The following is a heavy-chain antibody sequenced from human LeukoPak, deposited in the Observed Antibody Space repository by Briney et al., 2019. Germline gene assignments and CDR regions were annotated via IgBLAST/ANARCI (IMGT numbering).Heavy chain of an antibody. D-gene: IGHD3-3*01. CDR1: GGSISSSSYY. Sequence: SETLSLTCTVSGGSISSSSYYWGWIRQPPGKGLEWIGSIYYSGSTYYNPSLKSRVTISVDTSKNQFSLKLSSVTAADTAVYYGARSYCSGYYSPLGFDYWGQGTLVTVSS. V-gene: IGHV4-39*01. CDR2: IYYSGST. J-gene: IGHJ4*02. CDR3: ARSYCSGYYSPLGFDY.